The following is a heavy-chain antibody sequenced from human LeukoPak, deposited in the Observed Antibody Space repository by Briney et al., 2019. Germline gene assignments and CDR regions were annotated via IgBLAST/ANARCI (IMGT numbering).Heavy chain of an antibody. CDR1: GGTFSSYP. D-gene: IGHD2-2*01. CDR3: ARDRRGYCSSTSCPTPFDP. Sequence: SVKVSCKASGGTFSSYPISWVRQAPGQGLEWMGGIIPIFGTANYAQKFQGRVTITADESTSTAYMELSSLRSEDTAVYYCARDRRGYCSSTSCPTPFDPWGQGTLVTVSS. CDR2: IIPIFGTA. J-gene: IGHJ5*02. V-gene: IGHV1-69*01.